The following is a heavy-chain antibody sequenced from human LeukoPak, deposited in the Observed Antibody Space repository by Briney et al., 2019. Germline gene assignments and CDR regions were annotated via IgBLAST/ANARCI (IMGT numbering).Heavy chain of an antibody. V-gene: IGHV3-23*01. D-gene: IGHD3-3*01. Sequence: GGSLRLSCAASGFTFSSYAMSWVRQAPGKGLEWVSAISGSGGSTYYADSVKGRFTISRDNSKNTLYLQMNSLRAEDTAVYYCAKDLRYNIRFLPDPYYMDVWGKGTTVTVSS. CDR2: ISGSGGST. CDR3: AKDLRYNIRFLPDPYYMDV. J-gene: IGHJ6*03. CDR1: GFTFSSYA.